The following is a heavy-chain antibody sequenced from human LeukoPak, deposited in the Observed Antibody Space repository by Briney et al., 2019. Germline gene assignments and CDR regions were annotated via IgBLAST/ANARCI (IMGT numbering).Heavy chain of an antibody. V-gene: IGHV3-30*18. CDR2: ISYDGSNK. CDR3: AKMRYSGYGDFDY. Sequence: GGSLRLSCAASGFTFSSYGMPWVRLAPGKGLEWVAVISYDGSNKYYADSVKGRYTISRDNSKNTLYLQMNSLRAEDTAVYYCAKMRYSGYGDFDYWGQGTLVTVSS. CDR1: GFTFSSYG. D-gene: IGHD5-12*01. J-gene: IGHJ4*02.